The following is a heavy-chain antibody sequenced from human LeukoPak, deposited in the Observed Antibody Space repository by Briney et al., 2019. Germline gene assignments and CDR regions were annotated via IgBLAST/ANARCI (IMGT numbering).Heavy chain of an antibody. Sequence: SVKVSCKASGGTFSSYAISWVRQAPGQGLEWMGGIIPIFGTANYAQKFQGRVTMTRDTSISTAYMELSRLRSDDTAVYYCARDDYSFFDYWGQGTLVTVSS. D-gene: IGHD2-15*01. CDR3: ARDDYSFFDY. V-gene: IGHV1-69*05. CDR2: IIPIFGTA. CDR1: GGTFSSYA. J-gene: IGHJ4*02.